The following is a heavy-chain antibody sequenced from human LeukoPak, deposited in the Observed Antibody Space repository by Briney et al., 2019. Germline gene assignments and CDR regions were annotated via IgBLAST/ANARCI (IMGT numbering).Heavy chain of an antibody. CDR3: ANRGRYYFDY. CDR1: GFTFSGYG. D-gene: IGHD6-25*01. V-gene: IGHV3-30*02. J-gene: IGHJ4*02. CDR2: IRYDGSDK. Sequence: GGSLRLSCAASGFTFSGYGMHWVRQAPGKGLEWVSFIRYDGSDKYYADSVKGRFTISRDNSKNTLYLQMNSLRAEDTALYYCANRGRYYFDYWGQGALVTVSS.